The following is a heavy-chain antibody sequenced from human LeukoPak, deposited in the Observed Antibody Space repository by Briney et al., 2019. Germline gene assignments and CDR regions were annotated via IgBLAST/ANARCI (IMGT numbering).Heavy chain of an antibody. D-gene: IGHD2-8*01. Sequence: PGGSLRLSCAASGFTFSSYAMSWVRQAPGKGLEWVSAISGSGGSTYYADSVKGRFTISRDNSKNTLYLQMNSLRAEDTAVYYCAKDLGYCTNGVCYGSNWFDPWGQGTLVTVSS. CDR3: AKDLGYCTNGVCYGSNWFDP. J-gene: IGHJ5*02. CDR1: GFTFSSYA. V-gene: IGHV3-23*01. CDR2: ISGSGGST.